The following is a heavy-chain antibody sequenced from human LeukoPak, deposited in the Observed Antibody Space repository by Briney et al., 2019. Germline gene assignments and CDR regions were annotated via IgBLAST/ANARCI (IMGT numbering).Heavy chain of an antibody. Sequence: GGSLRLSRAASEFTFSSRAMDWVRQAPGKGLEWVAIISSDGNKKDYADSVKGRFTISRDNSNNTLYLQMNSLRTDDTAVYFCAKTQDCSSTDCYRAFDIWGQGTMVTVSS. J-gene: IGHJ3*02. CDR2: ISSDGNKK. D-gene: IGHD2-2*01. CDR1: EFTFSSRA. V-gene: IGHV3-30-3*01. CDR3: AKTQDCSSTDCYRAFDI.